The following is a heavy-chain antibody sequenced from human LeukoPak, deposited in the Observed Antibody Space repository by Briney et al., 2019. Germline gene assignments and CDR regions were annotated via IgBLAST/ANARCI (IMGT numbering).Heavy chain of an antibody. CDR3: ARDRNDFWSGYYRY. CDR2: IYYSGST. Sequence: SETLSLTCTVSGGSISSSSYYWGWIRQPPGKGLEWIGSIYYSGSTYYNPSLKSRVTISVDTSKSQFSLRLSSVTAADTAVYYCARDRNDFWSGYYRYWGQGTLVTVSS. V-gene: IGHV4-39*02. J-gene: IGHJ4*02. CDR1: GGSISSSSYY. D-gene: IGHD3-3*01.